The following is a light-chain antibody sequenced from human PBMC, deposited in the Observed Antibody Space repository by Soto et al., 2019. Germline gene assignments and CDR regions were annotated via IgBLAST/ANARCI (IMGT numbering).Light chain of an antibody. CDR2: GDT. J-gene: IGLJ3*02. CDR3: QSYDSSLSGSV. Sequence: QAVLTQPPSVSGAPGQRVTISCTGSSSNIGAGHDVHWYQQLPGTAPKLLMYGDTNRRSGVPDRFSGSKSGTSASLAITGLQAEDEADYYCQSYDSSLSGSVFGGGTKLTVL. CDR1: SSNIGAGHD. V-gene: IGLV1-40*01.